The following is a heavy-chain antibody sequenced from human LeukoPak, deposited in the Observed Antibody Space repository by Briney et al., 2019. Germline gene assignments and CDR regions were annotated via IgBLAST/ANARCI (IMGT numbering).Heavy chain of an antibody. V-gene: IGHV4-59*01. CDR1: GGSISSYY. CDR3: ARDAGSGSLSQFDY. Sequence: SETLSLTCTVSGGSISSYYWSWTRQPPGKGLEWIGYIYYSGSTNYNPSLKSRVTISVDTSKSQFSLKLSSVTAADTAVYYCARDAGSGSLSQFDYWGQGTLVTVSS. CDR2: IYYSGST. J-gene: IGHJ4*02. D-gene: IGHD3-10*01.